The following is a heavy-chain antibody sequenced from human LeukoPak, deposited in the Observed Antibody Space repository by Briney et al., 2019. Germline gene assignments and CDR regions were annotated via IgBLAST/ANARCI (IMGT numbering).Heavy chain of an antibody. CDR1: GGSFSGYY. J-gene: IGHJ6*02. CDR2: INHSGST. V-gene: IGHV4-34*01. Sequence: PSETLSLTCAVYGGSFSGYYWSWIRQPPGKGLEWIGEINHSGSTNYNPSLKGRVTISVDTSKNQFSLKLSSVTAADTAVYYCARGSGGSGSMDVWGQGTTVTVSS. D-gene: IGHD3-10*01. CDR3: ARGSGGSGSMDV.